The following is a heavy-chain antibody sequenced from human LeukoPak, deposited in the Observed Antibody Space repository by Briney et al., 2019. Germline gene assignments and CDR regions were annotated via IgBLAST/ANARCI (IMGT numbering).Heavy chain of an antibody. CDR3: ARDHRIVGYCSGGSCYSGAFHI. Sequence: PGRSLRLSCAASGFTFSIYGMHRVRQAPGKGLEWVVVIWYDGSNKYYADSVKGRFTISRDNSKNTLDLQMNSLRAEDTAVYYCARDHRIVGYCSGGSCYSGAFHIWGQGTMVTVSS. J-gene: IGHJ3*02. CDR1: GFTFSIYG. CDR2: IWYDGSNK. V-gene: IGHV3-33*01. D-gene: IGHD2-15*01.